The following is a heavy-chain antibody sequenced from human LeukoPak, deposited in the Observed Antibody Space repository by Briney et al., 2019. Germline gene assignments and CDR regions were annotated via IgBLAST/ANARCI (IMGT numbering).Heavy chain of an antibody. CDR2: IYTSGST. CDR3: ARAKYSSGWLYYYYMDV. Sequence: TETLSLTCTVSGGSISSYYWSWIRQPAGKGLEWIGRIYTSGSTNYNPSLKSRVTMSVDTSKNQFSLKLSSVTAADTAVYYCARAKYSSGWLYYYYMDVWGKGTTVTVSS. J-gene: IGHJ6*03. V-gene: IGHV4-4*07. CDR1: GGSISSYY. D-gene: IGHD6-19*01.